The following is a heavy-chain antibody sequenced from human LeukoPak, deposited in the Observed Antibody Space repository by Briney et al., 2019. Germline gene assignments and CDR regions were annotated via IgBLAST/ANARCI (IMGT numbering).Heavy chain of an antibody. J-gene: IGHJ4*02. Sequence: GGSLRLSCAASGFPLTTYWMRWVRDLPGKALEEVANINQDGTEKYCVDSVKGRFTISRDNAKNSLDLQMNSLRVEDTGIYYCVKVAKYYYGSETYYFFEHWGQGTPVTASS. V-gene: IGHV3-7*01. CDR1: GFPLTTYW. D-gene: IGHD3-10*01. CDR3: VKVAKYYYGSETYYFFEH. CDR2: INQDGTEK.